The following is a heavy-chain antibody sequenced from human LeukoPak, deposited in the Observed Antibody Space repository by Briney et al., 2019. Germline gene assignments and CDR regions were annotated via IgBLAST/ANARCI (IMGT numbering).Heavy chain of an antibody. J-gene: IGHJ5*02. D-gene: IGHD6-6*01. CDR2: IYYSGST. CDR1: GGSISSYY. CDR3: ARGVEYTSLDP. Sequence: SETLSLTCTVSGGSISSYYWSWIRQPPGKGLEWIGYIYYSGSTNYNPSLKSRVTISVDTSKNQFSLKLSSVTAADTAVYYCARGVEYTSLDPWGQGTLVTVSS. V-gene: IGHV4-59*01.